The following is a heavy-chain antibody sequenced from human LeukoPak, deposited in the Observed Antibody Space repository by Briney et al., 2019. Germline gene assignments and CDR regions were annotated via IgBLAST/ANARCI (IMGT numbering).Heavy chain of an antibody. Sequence: SETLSLTCAVYGGSFSGYYWSWIRQPPGKGLEWIGEINHSGSTNYNPSLKSRVTISVDTSKNQFSLKLSSVTAADTAVYYCARGPSWRYYGSGSYFWFDPWSQGTLVTVSS. D-gene: IGHD3-10*01. CDR1: GGSFSGYY. V-gene: IGHV4-34*01. CDR2: INHSGST. CDR3: ARGPSWRYYGSGSYFWFDP. J-gene: IGHJ5*02.